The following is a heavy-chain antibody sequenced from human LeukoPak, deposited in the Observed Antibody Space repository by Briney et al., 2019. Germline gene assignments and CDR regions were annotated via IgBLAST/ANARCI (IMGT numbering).Heavy chain of an antibody. V-gene: IGHV4-59*02. J-gene: IGHJ4*02. CDR3: ARIHRYCSGGACYVLDS. D-gene: IGHD2-15*01. CDR2: VYYSGST. Sequence: SETLSLTCVVSGGSVSGYYWGWIRQPPGRGLEWIGYVYYSGSTNYNPSFKSRITISVDTSRNQFSLQLSSVTAADTAVYYCARIHRYCSGGACYVLDSWGQGTLVAVSS. CDR1: GGSVSGYY.